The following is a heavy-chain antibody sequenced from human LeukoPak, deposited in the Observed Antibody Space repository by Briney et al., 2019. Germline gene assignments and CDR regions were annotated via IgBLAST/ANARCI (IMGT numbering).Heavy chain of an antibody. CDR1: EFAFSSYY. Sequence: GGSLRLSCAVSEFAFSSYYMGWVRQPPGEGLVWVSRIGTDGSDTHYADAVKGRFIISRDNAKNKLYLQMHSLRVEDTAVYYCVRLGGSSSVDYWGQGTLVTISS. CDR2: IGTDGSDT. J-gene: IGHJ4*02. CDR3: VRLGGSSSVDY. V-gene: IGHV3-74*01. D-gene: IGHD6-6*01.